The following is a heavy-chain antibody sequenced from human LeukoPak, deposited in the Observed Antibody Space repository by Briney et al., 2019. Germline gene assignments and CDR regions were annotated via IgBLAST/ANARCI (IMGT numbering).Heavy chain of an antibody. CDR1: GGTFSSYA. J-gene: IGHJ6*03. Sequence: SVKVSCKASGGTFSSYAISWVRQAPGQGLEWMGGIIPIFGTANYAQKFQGRVTITADESTSTAYMELSSLRSEDTAVYYCAREVYGDYYYYYYMDVWGKGTTVTVSS. CDR3: AREVYGDYYYYYYMDV. V-gene: IGHV1-69*13. CDR2: IIPIFGTA. D-gene: IGHD4-17*01.